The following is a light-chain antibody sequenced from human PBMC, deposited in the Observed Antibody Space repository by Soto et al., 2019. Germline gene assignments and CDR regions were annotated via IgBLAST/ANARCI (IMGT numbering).Light chain of an antibody. CDR3: QKYNSAPYT. V-gene: IGKV1-27*01. Sequence: DIQMTQSPSSLSTSVGDRVTITCRASQGISNFLAWYQQKPGKVPKLLIYAASTLQSRVPSRFSGSGSGTDFTLTINNLQPEDVATYYCQKYNSAPYTFGQGTKLEIK. CDR1: QGISNF. CDR2: AAS. J-gene: IGKJ2*01.